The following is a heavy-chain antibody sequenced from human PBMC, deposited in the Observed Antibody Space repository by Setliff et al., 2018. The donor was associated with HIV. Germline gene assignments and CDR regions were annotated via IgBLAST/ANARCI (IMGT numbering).Heavy chain of an antibody. V-gene: IGHV3-7*02. CDR1: GFSISDFW. J-gene: IGHJ4*02. CDR2: IKEDGSEQ. D-gene: IGHD3-22*01. Sequence: GGSLRLSCAASGFSISDFWMSWVRQAPGKGLEWVANIKEDGSEQYYMDSVKGRFTISRDNAKNSLYLQMNSLRAEDTAVYYCARPNYYDSSGSFDYWGQGTLVTVSS. CDR3: ARPNYYDSSGSFDY.